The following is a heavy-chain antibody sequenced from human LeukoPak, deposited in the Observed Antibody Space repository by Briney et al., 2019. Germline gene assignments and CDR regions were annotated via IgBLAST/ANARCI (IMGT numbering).Heavy chain of an antibody. CDR3: ARRRVDNRSGWYFDY. V-gene: IGHV4-39*01. CDR2: IFYSGST. J-gene: IGHJ4*02. CDR1: GGSISSSSYY. D-gene: IGHD6-25*01. Sequence: PSETLSPTCTVSGGSISSSSYYWGWIRQSPGKGLEWIGSIFYSGSTYYNPSLKSRVTIYVDTSKNQFSLKLSSVTASDTAVYYCARRRVDNRSGWYFDYWGEGTLVTVSS.